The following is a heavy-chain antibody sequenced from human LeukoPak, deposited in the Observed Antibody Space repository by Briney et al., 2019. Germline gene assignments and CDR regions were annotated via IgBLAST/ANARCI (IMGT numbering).Heavy chain of an antibody. CDR3: TGAAEQRPIGC. J-gene: IGHJ4*02. Sequence: GGSLRLSCAASGFTFSTYWIHWVRQVPGKGLMWVARISQDGSDTTYADSVKGRFTISRDNAKNTLYLQMNSLRAEDTAVYSCTGAAEQRPIGCWGQGALVTVSS. CDR2: ISQDGSDT. D-gene: IGHD6-25*01. V-gene: IGHV3-74*01. CDR1: GFTFSTYW.